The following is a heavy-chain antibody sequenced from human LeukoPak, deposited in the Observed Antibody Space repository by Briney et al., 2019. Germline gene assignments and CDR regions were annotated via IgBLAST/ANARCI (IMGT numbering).Heavy chain of an antibody. CDR2: MSSSGTYI. CDR1: GFTFSSYT. J-gene: IGHJ4*02. D-gene: IGHD3-22*01. V-gene: IGHV3-21*04. Sequence: PGGSLRLSCAASGFTFSSYTMTWVRQAPGKGLEWVSSMSSSGTYIYYADSMKGRFTIARDNSKNTLYLQMNSLRAEDTAVYYCAKDPLRYYYDSSAMVSYWGQGTLVTVSS. CDR3: AKDPLRYYYDSSAMVSY.